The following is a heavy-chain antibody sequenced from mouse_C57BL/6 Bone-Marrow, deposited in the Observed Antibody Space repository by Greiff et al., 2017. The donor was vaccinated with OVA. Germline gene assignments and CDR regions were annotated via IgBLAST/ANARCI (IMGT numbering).Heavy chain of an antibody. CDR2: IDPENGDT. J-gene: IGHJ2*01. CDR3: TTTTVVD. V-gene: IGHV14-4*01. Sequence: DVQLQESGAELVRPGASVKLSCTASGFNIKDDYMHWVKQRPEQGLEWIGWIDPENGDTEYASKFQGKATITADTSSNTAYLQLSGLTSEDTAVYYCTTTTVVDWGQGTTLTVSS. D-gene: IGHD1-1*01. CDR1: GFNIKDDY.